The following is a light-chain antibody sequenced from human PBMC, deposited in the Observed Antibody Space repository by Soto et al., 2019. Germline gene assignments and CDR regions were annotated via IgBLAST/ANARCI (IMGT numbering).Light chain of an antibody. V-gene: IGKV4-1*01. J-gene: IGKJ2*01. CDR1: QIVLSSSNNKNY. CDR2: WAS. CDR3: QQYYGSPYT. Sequence: DIVRTQSPDSLAVSLGGRATINCKSSQIVLSSSNNKNYLAWYQQKPGQPPKLLLYWASTRASGVPDRFSGSGSGTDFTLTITSLQAEDVALYYCQQYYGSPYTFGQGTKLEI.